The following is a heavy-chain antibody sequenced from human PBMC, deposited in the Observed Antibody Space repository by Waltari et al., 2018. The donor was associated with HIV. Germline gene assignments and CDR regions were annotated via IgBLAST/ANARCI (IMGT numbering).Heavy chain of an antibody. D-gene: IGHD5-12*01. CDR2: INVGTIFS. CDR1: GINFNADA. CDR3: AGGSAWLVNVLEI. J-gene: IGHJ4*02. Sequence: QVQLVQSGAEVKKPGASVKVSCRASGINFNADAVHWVRQAPGQGLEWLGSINVGTIFSRYSQMFQGRLTCTRDTSETTIFMELRSLKSEDTAVYFCAGGSAWLVNVLEIWGQGTLVTVSS. V-gene: IGHV1-3*01.